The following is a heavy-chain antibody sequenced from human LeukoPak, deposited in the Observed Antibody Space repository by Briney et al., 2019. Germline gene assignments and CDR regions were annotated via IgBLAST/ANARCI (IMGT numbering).Heavy chain of an antibody. V-gene: IGHV4-30-4*01. CDR3: ASVTGYSSSWYVVDY. J-gene: IGHJ4*02. Sequence: SETLSLTCTVSGGSISSGDYYWSWIRQPPGKGLEWIGYIYYSGSISYNPSLKSRVTLSLDKSKNQFSLKLSSVTAADTAVYYCASVTGYSSSWYVVDYWGQGTLVTVSS. CDR1: GGSISSGDYY. D-gene: IGHD6-13*01. CDR2: IYYSGSI.